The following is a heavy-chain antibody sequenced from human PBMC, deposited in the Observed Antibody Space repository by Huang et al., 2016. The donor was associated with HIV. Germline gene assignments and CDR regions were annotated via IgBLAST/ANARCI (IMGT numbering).Heavy chain of an antibody. CDR2: INNGGSQ. D-gene: IGHD3-9*01. J-gene: IGHJ2*01. CDR3: VRGPRYVSADWYARLRNYWFFDL. Sequence: QQQLQQWGAGLLKPSETLSLTCAVYGGSFTNYYWGWIRQPPGKGLEWIGEINNGGSQQDSPALKSRVTISVDTSKNQVSRKLTSVSAADTAVYYCVRGPRYVSADWYARLRNYWFFDLWGRGSLVSVSS. CDR1: GGSFTNYY. V-gene: IGHV4-34*01.